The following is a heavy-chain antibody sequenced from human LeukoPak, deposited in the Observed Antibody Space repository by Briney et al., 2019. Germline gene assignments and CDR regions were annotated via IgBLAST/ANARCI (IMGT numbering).Heavy chain of an antibody. CDR3: AKDETVTTRGNFDY. V-gene: IGHV3-9*01. D-gene: IGHD4-17*01. CDR2: ISWNSGSI. CDR1: GFTFDDYA. J-gene: IGHJ4*02. Sequence: GGSLRLSCAASGFTFDDYAMHWVRQAPGKGLEWVSGISWNSGSIGYADSVKGRFTISRDNAKNSLYLQMNSLRAEDTALYYCAKDETVTTRGNFDYWGQGTLVTVSS.